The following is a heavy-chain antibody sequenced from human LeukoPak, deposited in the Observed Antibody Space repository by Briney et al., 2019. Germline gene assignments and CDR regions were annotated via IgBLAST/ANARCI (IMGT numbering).Heavy chain of an antibody. Sequence: PSETLSLTCTVSGGSISSYYRSWIRQPAGKGLEWIGRIYTSGSTNYNPPLKSRVTMSVDTSKNQFSLKLSSVTAADTAVYYCARAVVVAATPHYYYYYGMDVWGQGTTVTVSS. D-gene: IGHD2-15*01. J-gene: IGHJ6*02. CDR1: GGSISSYY. V-gene: IGHV4-4*07. CDR2: IYTSGST. CDR3: ARAVVVAATPHYYYYYGMDV.